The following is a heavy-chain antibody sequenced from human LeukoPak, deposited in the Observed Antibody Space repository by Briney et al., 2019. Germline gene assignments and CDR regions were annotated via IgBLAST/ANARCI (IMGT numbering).Heavy chain of an antibody. V-gene: IGHV4-34*01. J-gene: IGHJ5*02. CDR3: ARAWVPLYVVTAKPPYNWFDP. CDR1: GGSFSGYY. Sequence: SETLSLTCAVYGGSFSGYYWSWIRQPPGKGLEWIGEINHSGSTNYNPSLKSRVTISVDTSKNQFSLKLSSVTAADTAVYYCARAWVPLYVVTAKPPYNWFDPWGQGTLVTVSS. D-gene: IGHD2-21*02. CDR2: INHSGST.